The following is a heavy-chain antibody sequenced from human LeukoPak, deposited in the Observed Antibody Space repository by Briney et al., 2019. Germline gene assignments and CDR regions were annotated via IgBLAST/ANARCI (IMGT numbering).Heavy chain of an antibody. J-gene: IGHJ5*01. Sequence: SQTLSLTCTVSAGSFISSSHHWGWIRQSPGKGLEWIGTVYYGRTTYYNPSLDGRVTISLDTSANHFSLQLNSVTAADTAVYYCVRHDGRGGATMGAFDSWGQGSLVTVSS. CDR1: AGSFISSSHH. CDR3: VRHDGRGGATMGAFDS. D-gene: IGHD5-12*01. V-gene: IGHV4-39*01. CDR2: VYYGRTT.